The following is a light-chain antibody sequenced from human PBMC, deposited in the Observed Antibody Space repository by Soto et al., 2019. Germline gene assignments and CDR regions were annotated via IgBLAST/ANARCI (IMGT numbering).Light chain of an antibody. CDR1: QSVTNT. V-gene: IGKV3-15*01. J-gene: IGKJ1*01. CDR2: YAS. CDR3: QQYGSSSWT. Sequence: IVMTQSPATLSVSPGERVTISCRASQSVTNTLAWYQHKPGQAPRLLISYASRGATGIPSRFSGSGSGTDFTLTINSLQSEDFAVYYCQQYGSSSWTFGQGTKVDI.